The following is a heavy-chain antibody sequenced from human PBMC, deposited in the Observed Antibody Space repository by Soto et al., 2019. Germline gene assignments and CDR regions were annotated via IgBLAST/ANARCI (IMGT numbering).Heavy chain of an antibody. J-gene: IGHJ6*03. V-gene: IGHV4-59*01. CDR2: IYYSGST. D-gene: IGHD3-10*01. Sequence: SETLSLTCTVSGGSISSYYWSWIRQPPGKGLEWIGYIYYSGSTNYNPSLKSRVTISVDTSKNQFSLKLSSVTAADTAVYYCARMGALKITMVRGVITDVYYYYMDVWGKGTTVTVSS. CDR1: GGSISSYY. CDR3: ARMGALKITMVRGVITDVYYYYMDV.